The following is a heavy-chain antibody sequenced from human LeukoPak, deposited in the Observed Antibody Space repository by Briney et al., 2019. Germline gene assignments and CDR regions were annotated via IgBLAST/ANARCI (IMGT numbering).Heavy chain of an antibody. CDR3: ARWNPLIVGAATRIDY. D-gene: IGHD1-26*01. CDR1: GYTFTNYG. Sequence: ASVKVSCKASGYTFTNYGITWVRQAPGQGLEWMGWISAYNGNTNYAQNLQGRVTMTTDTSTSTAYMELRSLRSDDTAVYYCARWNPLIVGAATRIDYWGQGTLVTVSS. CDR2: ISAYNGNT. V-gene: IGHV1-18*01. J-gene: IGHJ4*02.